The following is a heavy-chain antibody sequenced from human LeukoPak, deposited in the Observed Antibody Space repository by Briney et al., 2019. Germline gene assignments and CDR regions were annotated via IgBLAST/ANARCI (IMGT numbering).Heavy chain of an antibody. CDR3: AKWGDYDILTGYYDSDY. J-gene: IGHJ4*02. D-gene: IGHD3-9*01. V-gene: IGHV3-23*01. CDR2: IVGRGSST. Sequence: GASLRLSCAASEFIFSNYAMSWVRQAPGKGLEWVSAIVGRGSSTYYADSVKGRFTISRDNSKNTLYLQLNRLRAEDTAVYYCAKWGDYDILTGYYDSDYWGQGTLVTVSS. CDR1: EFIFSNYA.